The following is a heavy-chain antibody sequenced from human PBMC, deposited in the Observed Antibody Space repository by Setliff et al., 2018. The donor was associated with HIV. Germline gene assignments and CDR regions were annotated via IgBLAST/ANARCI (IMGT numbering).Heavy chain of an antibody. CDR1: GFTFSDYY. Sequence: GGSLRLSCAASGFTFSDYYMSWIRQAPGKGLEWVAYISSNGSTIYYADSGKGRFTISRDNAKNSLYMQMNSLRAEDTAVYYCARETSNYYDSSGQGLVWGQGTLVTVSS. V-gene: IGHV3-11*01. D-gene: IGHD3-22*01. J-gene: IGHJ4*02. CDR2: ISSNGSTI. CDR3: ARETSNYYDSSGQGLV.